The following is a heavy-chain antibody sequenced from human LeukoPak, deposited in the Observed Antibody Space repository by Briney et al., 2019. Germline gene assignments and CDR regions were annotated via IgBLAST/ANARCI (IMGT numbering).Heavy chain of an antibody. J-gene: IGHJ5*02. CDR1: GSSISSGGYY. V-gene: IGHV4-30-4*08. D-gene: IGHD3-22*01. CDR3: ARPYYYDSRIDP. Sequence: PSQTLSLTCTVSGSSISSGGYYWSWIRQHPGKGLEWIGYIYYSGSTYYNPSLKSRVTMSVATSKNQFSLKLSSVTAADTAVYYCARPYYYDSRIDPWGQGTLVTVSS. CDR2: IYYSGST.